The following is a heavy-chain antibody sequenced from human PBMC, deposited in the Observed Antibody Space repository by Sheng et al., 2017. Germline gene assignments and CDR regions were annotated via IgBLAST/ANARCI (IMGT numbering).Heavy chain of an antibody. CDR2: MNPHNGNT. CDR3: ARGLSGSAYYYYGMDV. V-gene: IGHV1-8*01. D-gene: IGHD2-15*01. J-gene: IGHJ6*02. Sequence: QVQLVQSGAEVKKPGASVEVSCKTSGYTFNDYSINWVRQATGQGLEWMGWMNPHNGNTGFGQKFQGRLTMTRDTSINTAYMELRGLTSEDTAVYYCARGLSGSAYYYYGMDVWDQGP. CDR1: GYTFNDYS.